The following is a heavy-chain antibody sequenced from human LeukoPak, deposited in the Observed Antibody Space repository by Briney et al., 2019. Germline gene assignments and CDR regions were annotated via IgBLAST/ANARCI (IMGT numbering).Heavy chain of an antibody. CDR3: AKGGYRIVGATCDY. Sequence: GGSLRLSCAASGFTFSSYAMSWVRQAPGKGLEWVSAISGSGGSTYYADSVKGRFTISRDNSKNTLYLQMNSLRAEDTAVYYCAKGGYRIVGATCDYWGQGTLVTVSS. J-gene: IGHJ4*02. V-gene: IGHV3-23*01. D-gene: IGHD1-26*01. CDR2: ISGSGGST. CDR1: GFTFSSYA.